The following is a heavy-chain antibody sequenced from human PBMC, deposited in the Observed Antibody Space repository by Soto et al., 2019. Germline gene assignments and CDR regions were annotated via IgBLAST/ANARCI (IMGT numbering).Heavy chain of an antibody. J-gene: IGHJ6*02. D-gene: IGHD5-12*01. Sequence: GGSLRLSCAASGFTFSSYGMHWVRQATGKGLEWVAVISYDGSNKYYADSVKGRFTISRDNSKNTLYLQMNSLRAEDTAVYYCAKGWQPAVARRVGMDVWGQGTTVTVSS. CDR1: GFTFSSYG. CDR2: ISYDGSNK. CDR3: AKGWQPAVARRVGMDV. V-gene: IGHV3-30*18.